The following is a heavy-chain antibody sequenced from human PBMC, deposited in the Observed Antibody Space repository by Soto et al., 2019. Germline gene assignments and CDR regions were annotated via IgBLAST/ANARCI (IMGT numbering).Heavy chain of an antibody. CDR1: GFTFSSYA. Sequence: PGGSLRLSCAASGFTFSSYAMHWVRQAPGKGLEWVAVISYDGSNKYYADSVKGRFTISRDNSKNTLYLQMNSLRAEDTAVYYCARDKSRVRVAARNYYYYGMDVWGQGTTVTVSS. V-gene: IGHV3-30-3*01. D-gene: IGHD6-6*01. CDR3: ARDKSRVRVAARNYYYYGMDV. CDR2: ISYDGSNK. J-gene: IGHJ6*02.